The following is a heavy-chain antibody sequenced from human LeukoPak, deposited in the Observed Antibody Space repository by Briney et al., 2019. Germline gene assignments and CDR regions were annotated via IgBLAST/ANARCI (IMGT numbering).Heavy chain of an antibody. Sequence: PGGSLRLSCAASGFSFSSYAMHWVRQAPGKGLEWVAVISYDGSNKYHADSVKGRFTISRDNCKNTLYLQMNSLRAEDTAVYYCARDHYYDSSGSTSPDYWGQGNLVTVSS. D-gene: IGHD3-22*01. J-gene: IGHJ4*02. CDR3: ARDHYYDSSGSTSPDY. CDR1: GFSFSSYA. V-gene: IGHV3-30*04. CDR2: ISYDGSNK.